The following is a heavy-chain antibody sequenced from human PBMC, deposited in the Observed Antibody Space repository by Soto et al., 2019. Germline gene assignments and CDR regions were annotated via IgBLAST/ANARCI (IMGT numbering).Heavy chain of an antibody. CDR1: GFTFTTYA. Sequence: GGSLRLSCAASGFTFTTYAMSWVRQAPGKGLEWVSDLSRSSSSIYYADSVKGRFTISRDNAKNSLYLQMNSLRAEDTAVYYCARITVVAATKFDYWGQGTLVTVSS. CDR3: ARITVVAATKFDY. V-gene: IGHV3-48*01. CDR2: LSRSSSSI. D-gene: IGHD2-15*01. J-gene: IGHJ4*02.